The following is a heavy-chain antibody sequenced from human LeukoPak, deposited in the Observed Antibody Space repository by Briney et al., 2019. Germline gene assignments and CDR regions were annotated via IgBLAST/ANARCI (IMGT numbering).Heavy chain of an antibody. CDR2: MNPNSGNT. CDR3: ARGLNTMVRGVIIKRRDYYYYGMDV. CDR1: GYTFTIYD. D-gene: IGHD3-10*01. J-gene: IGHJ6*02. V-gene: IGHV1-8*01. Sequence: GASVKLSCKASGYTFTIYDINWVRQATGQGLEWMGWMNPNSGNTGYAQKFQGRVTMTRNTSISTAYMELSSMRSEDTAVYYCARGLNTMVRGVIIKRRDYYYYGMDVWGQGTTVTVSS.